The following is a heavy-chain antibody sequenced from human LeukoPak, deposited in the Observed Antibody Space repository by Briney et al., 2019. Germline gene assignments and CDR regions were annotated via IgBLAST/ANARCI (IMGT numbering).Heavy chain of an antibody. D-gene: IGHD3-22*01. J-gene: IGHJ4*02. CDR2: ISAYNGNT. Sequence: ASVKVSCKASGYTFTSYGISWVRQAPGQGLEWMGWISAYNGNTHYAQKLQGRVTMTTDTSTSTVYMELRSLRSDDTAVYYCARENQDSSGYPADYWGQGTLVTVSS. V-gene: IGHV1-18*01. CDR3: ARENQDSSGYPADY. CDR1: GYTFTSYG.